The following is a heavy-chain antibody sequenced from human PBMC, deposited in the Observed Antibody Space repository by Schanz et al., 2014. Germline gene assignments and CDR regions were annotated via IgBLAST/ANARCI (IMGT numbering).Heavy chain of an antibody. CDR3: VRDSFFAFDY. CDR2: INTGSNYI. CDR1: EFTFSTDA. Sequence: EVQLVESGGGLIQPGGSLRLSCAASEFTFSTDAMSWVRQAPGKGLEWISFINTGSNYINYADSVKGRFTISRDNTKNSLYLEMNSLRAEDTAVYYCVRDSFFAFDYWGQGTLVTVSS. D-gene: IGHD3-3*01. V-gene: IGHV3-21*05. J-gene: IGHJ4*02.